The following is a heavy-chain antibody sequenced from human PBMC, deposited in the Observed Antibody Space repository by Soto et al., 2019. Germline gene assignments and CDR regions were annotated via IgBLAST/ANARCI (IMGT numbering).Heavy chain of an antibody. V-gene: IGHV1-69*02. Sequence: GTSVKVSCEDSGGSLSSYTMSWVRQAPGQGLEWMGRIIPILGIANYAQKFQGRVTITADKSTSTAYMELSSLRSEDTAVYYCARPRYCSSTSCQAPDAFDIWGQGTMVTVSS. CDR2: IIPILGIA. CDR3: ARPRYCSSTSCQAPDAFDI. CDR1: GGSLSSYT. J-gene: IGHJ3*02. D-gene: IGHD2-2*01.